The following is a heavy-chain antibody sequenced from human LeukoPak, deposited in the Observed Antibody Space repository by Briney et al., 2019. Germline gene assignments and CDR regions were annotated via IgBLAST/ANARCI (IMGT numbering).Heavy chain of an antibody. CDR1: GYSITSTSF. V-gene: IGHV4-38-2*02. CDR3: AREDGSSGYDDF. CDR2: INHLGST. J-gene: IGHJ4*02. Sequence: SETLSLTCSVSGYSITSTSFWAWIRQTPGKGPEWIGSINHLGSTYCNPSLESRVTISVDTSKNHFSLNLKSVTAADTAVYYCAREDGSSGYDDFWGQGTLVTVSS. D-gene: IGHD5-12*01.